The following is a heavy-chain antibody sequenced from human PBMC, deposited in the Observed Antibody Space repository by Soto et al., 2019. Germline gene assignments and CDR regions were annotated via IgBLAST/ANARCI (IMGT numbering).Heavy chain of an antibody. Sequence: SETLSLTCAIYGGSFSGYYWTWIRQPPGKGLEWIGEINHSGSTNYIPSLKSRVSISVDMSKNQFSLKLTSVTAADTAVYYCARGRDYDLWSAYPGDFDYWGQGSLVTVSS. CDR2: INHSGST. D-gene: IGHD3-3*01. CDR1: GGSFSGYY. J-gene: IGHJ4*02. V-gene: IGHV4-34*01. CDR3: ARGRDYDLWSAYPGDFDY.